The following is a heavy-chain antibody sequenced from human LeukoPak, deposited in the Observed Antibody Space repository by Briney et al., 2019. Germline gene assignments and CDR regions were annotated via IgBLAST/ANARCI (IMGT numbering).Heavy chain of an antibody. CDR1: GGSISSSSYY. J-gene: IGHJ5*02. Sequence: SETLSLTRTVSGGSISSSSYYWGWIRQPPGKGLEWSGSIYYSGSTYYNPSLKSRVTISVDTSKNQFSLKLSSVTAADTAVYYCARQPFISSWYGFNWFDPWGQGTLVTVSS. CDR2: IYYSGST. V-gene: IGHV4-39*01. CDR3: ARQPFISSWYGFNWFDP. D-gene: IGHD6-13*01.